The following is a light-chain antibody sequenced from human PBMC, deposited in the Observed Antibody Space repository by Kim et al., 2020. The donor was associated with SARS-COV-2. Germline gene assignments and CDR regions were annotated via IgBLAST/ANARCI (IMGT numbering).Light chain of an antibody. V-gene: IGKV3-15*01. J-gene: IGKJ5*01. CDR2: GAS. Sequence: EIVMTQSPVTLSVSPGERVTLSCRASQSVSINLAWYQQKPGQAPSLLIYGASTRATGIPARFSGSGSGTEFTLTISSLQSEDFAIYFCQQYNIWPTITFGQGTRLEI. CDR3: QQYNIWPTIT. CDR1: QSVSIN.